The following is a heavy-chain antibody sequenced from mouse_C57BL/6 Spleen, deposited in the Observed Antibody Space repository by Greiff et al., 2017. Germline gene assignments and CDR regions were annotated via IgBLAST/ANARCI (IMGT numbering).Heavy chain of an antibody. CDR2: IDPSDSYT. Sequence: QVQLQQPGAELVMPGASVKLSCKASGYTFTSYWMHWVKQRPGQGLEWIGEIDPSDSYTNYNQKFKGKSTLTVDKSSSTAYMQLSSLTSEDSAVYYCARGENYCCVDYWGQGTTLTVSS. CDR1: GYTFTSYW. CDR3: ARGENYCCVDY. J-gene: IGHJ2*01. D-gene: IGHD2-12*01. V-gene: IGHV1-69*01.